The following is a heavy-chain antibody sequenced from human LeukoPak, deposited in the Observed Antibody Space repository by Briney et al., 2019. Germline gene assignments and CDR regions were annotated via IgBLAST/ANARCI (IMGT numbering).Heavy chain of an antibody. Sequence: ASVKVSCKASGYTFTSYYMHWVRQAPGQGLEWMGIINPSGGSTSYAQKFQGRVTMTRDTSTSTVYMELSSLRSEDTAVYYCARASLVMEWTAAGQNWFDPWGQGTLVTVSS. J-gene: IGHJ5*02. D-gene: IGHD6-13*01. CDR2: INPSGGST. V-gene: IGHV1-46*01. CDR3: ARASLVMEWTAAGQNWFDP. CDR1: GYTFTSYY.